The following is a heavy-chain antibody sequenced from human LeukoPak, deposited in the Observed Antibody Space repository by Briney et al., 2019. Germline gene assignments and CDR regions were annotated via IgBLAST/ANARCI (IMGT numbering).Heavy chain of an antibody. J-gene: IGHJ6*02. Sequence: ASVKVSCKGSGYTFTTHDINWVRQAPGQGLECMGWMNPDSGNTGYAQRFQGRVTMTGDSSRSTAYMELSSLTSEDTAVYYCTRTLVRGVFGMDAWGQGTTVTVSS. CDR1: GYTFTTHD. CDR2: MNPDSGNT. D-gene: IGHD3-10*01. V-gene: IGHV1-8*01. CDR3: TRTLVRGVFGMDA.